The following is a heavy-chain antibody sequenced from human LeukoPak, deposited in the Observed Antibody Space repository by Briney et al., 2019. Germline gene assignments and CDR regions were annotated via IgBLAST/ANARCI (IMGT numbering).Heavy chain of an antibody. J-gene: IGHJ4*02. Sequence: GGSLRLSCAASGFTFSPYGMSWVRHAPGKGLEWVSAISGSGASTYYADSVKGRFTISRDNSKNTLSLQMNSLRAEDTAVYYCAKGSSRYRDYWGQGTLVTVSS. CDR2: ISGSGAST. V-gene: IGHV3-23*01. CDR1: GFTFSPYG. CDR3: AKGSSRYRDY. D-gene: IGHD6-13*01.